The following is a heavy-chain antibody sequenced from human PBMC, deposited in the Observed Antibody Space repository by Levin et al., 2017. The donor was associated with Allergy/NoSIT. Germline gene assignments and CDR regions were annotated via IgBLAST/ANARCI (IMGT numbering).Heavy chain of an antibody. CDR2: ISYDGSNK. CDR3: ARVAFPLEWELPGVDY. Sequence: PGGSLRLSCAASGFTFSSYAMHWVRQAPGKGLEWVAVISYDGSNKYYADSVKGRFTISRDNSKNTLYLQMNSLRAEDTAVYYCARVAFPLEWELPGVDYWGQGTLVTVSS. CDR1: GFTFSSYA. D-gene: IGHD1-26*01. V-gene: IGHV3-30-3*01. J-gene: IGHJ4*02.